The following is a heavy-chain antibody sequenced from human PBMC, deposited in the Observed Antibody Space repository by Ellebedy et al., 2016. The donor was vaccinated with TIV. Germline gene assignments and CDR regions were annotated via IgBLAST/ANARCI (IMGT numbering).Heavy chain of an antibody. CDR3: ARVRRGSSGMDV. Sequence: ASVKVSCKASGYTFTANYVHWVRQAPGQGLEWMGWINPDSGVTNFAQKFQGRVTMTRDTSVNTAYMELNRLESDDMAVYYCARVRRGSSGMDVWGQGTTVTVS. D-gene: IGHD6-19*01. CDR1: GYTFTANY. V-gene: IGHV1-2*02. CDR2: INPDSGVT. J-gene: IGHJ6*02.